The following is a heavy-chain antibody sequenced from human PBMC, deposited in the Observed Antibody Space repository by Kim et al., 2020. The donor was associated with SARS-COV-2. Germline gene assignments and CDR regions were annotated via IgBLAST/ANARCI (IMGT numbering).Heavy chain of an antibody. CDR2: IYYSGST. D-gene: IGHD2-21*02. Sequence: SETLSLTCTVSGGSISSYYWSWIRQPPGKGLEWIGYIYYSGSTNYNPSLKSRVTISVDTSKNQFSLKLSSVTAADTAVYYCARGCGGDCYPPDYFDYWG. J-gene: IGHJ4*01. CDR1: GGSISSYY. CDR3: ARGCGGDCYPPDYFDY. V-gene: IGHV4-59*01.